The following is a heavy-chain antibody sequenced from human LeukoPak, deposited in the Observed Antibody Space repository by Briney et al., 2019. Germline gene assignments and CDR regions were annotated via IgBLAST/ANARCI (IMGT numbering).Heavy chain of an antibody. CDR2: ISGSGGST. J-gene: IGHJ3*02. Sequence: PGGSLRLSCAASGFTFSSYAMSWVRQAPGKGLEWVSAISGSGGSTYYADSVKGRFTISRGNSKNTLYLQMNSLRAEDTAVYYCAKDRPIAAAGTIVDAFDIWGQGTMVTVSS. D-gene: IGHD6-13*01. CDR3: AKDRPIAAAGTIVDAFDI. CDR1: GFTFSSYA. V-gene: IGHV3-23*01.